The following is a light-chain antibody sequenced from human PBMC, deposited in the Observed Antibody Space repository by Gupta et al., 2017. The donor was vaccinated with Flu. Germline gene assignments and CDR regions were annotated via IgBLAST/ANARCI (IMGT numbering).Light chain of an antibody. CDR1: QSVSSD. CDR2: VGS. CDR3: QHTDSTPVT. V-gene: IGKV1-39*01. J-gene: IGKJ4*01. Sequence: DIQMTQSPSSLSASVGDRVTITCRASQSVSSDLHWYQQKPGAAPKLLISVGSSLQSGVPSRFSGSGSGTDFTLTISRLQPEDFATYYCQHTDSTPVTFGGGTKVDIK.